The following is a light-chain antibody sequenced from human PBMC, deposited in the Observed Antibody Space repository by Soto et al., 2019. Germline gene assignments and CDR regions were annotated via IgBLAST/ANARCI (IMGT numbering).Light chain of an antibody. CDR3: TSYSGITTLGV. Sequence: QSALTQPASVSGSPGQSITISCTGTSSDVGAYDYVSWYQQHPGTAPKLIIYDVSHRPSGVSDRFSGSKSGNTASLTISGLQAEDEANYDCTSYSGITTLGVFGTGTKLTVL. CDR2: DVS. CDR1: SSDVGAYDY. J-gene: IGLJ1*01. V-gene: IGLV2-14*03.